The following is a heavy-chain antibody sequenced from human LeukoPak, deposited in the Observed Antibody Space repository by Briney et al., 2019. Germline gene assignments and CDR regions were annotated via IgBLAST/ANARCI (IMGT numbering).Heavy chain of an antibody. V-gene: IGHV4-59*01. Sequence: SETLSLTCTVVGDSMDVYYWTWLRQAPGKGLEWLGYIFSSGATNYNRSLKSRVTILIDTSKKNFSLTLKSVTAADTAIYYCARLYYPDRGQWYYYDSWGQGTVVTVSS. D-gene: IGHD3-16*01. CDR1: GDSMDVYY. CDR2: IFSSGAT. J-gene: IGHJ4*02. CDR3: ARLYYPDRGQWYYYDS.